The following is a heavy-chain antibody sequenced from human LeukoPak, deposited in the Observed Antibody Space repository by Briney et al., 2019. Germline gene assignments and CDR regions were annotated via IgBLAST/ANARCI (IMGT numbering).Heavy chain of an antibody. Sequence: GGSLRLSCVASGFIFSNYWMSWVRQVPGKGLEWVANMKQDGREKYLVDSVKGRFTISRDNAKNSVYLQMNSLTDEDTAVYYCARETSQKGAHYMDVWGKGPRSPSP. J-gene: IGHJ6*03. D-gene: IGHD3-16*01. CDR3: ARETSQKGAHYMDV. CDR1: GFIFSNYW. CDR2: MKQDGREK. V-gene: IGHV3-7*03.